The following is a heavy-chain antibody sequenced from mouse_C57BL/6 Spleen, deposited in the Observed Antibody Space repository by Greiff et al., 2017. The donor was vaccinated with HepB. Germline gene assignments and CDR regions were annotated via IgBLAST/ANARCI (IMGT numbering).Heavy chain of an antibody. J-gene: IGHJ3*01. V-gene: IGHV5-16*01. Sequence: EVKVVESEGGLVQPGSSMKLSCTASGFTFSDYYMAWVRQVPEKGLEWVANINYDGSSTYYLDSLKSRFIISRDNAKNILYLQMSSLKSEDTATYYCASLYDGYPAWFAYWGQGTLVTVSA. CDR3: ASLYDGYPAWFAY. CDR1: GFTFSDYY. D-gene: IGHD2-3*01. CDR2: INYDGSST.